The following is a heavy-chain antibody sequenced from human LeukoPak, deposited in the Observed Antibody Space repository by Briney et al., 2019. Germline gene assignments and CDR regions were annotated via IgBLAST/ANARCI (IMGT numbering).Heavy chain of an antibody. CDR1: GYTFTGYY. J-gene: IGHJ4*02. Sequence: ASVKVSCKASGYTFTGYYMHWVRQAPGQGLEWMGWINPNSGGTNYAQKLQGRVTMTTDTSTSTAYMELRSLRSDDTAVYYCARDDYGDPYYFDYWGQGTLVTVPS. CDR3: ARDDYGDPYYFDY. D-gene: IGHD4-17*01. V-gene: IGHV1-2*02. CDR2: INPNSGGT.